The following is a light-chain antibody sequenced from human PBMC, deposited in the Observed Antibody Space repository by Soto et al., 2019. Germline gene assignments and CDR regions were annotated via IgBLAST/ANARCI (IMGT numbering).Light chain of an antibody. Sequence: DLQMTQSPSSLSASVGDRVTMTCRASQSISSLLNWYQQKPGKAPKLLIYTTSTLQSGVPSRFSGSGSGTDFTLTISSLQPEDFATYYCQQTYRTPPTTFGQGTRLEIK. J-gene: IGKJ5*01. CDR1: QSISSL. CDR3: QQTYRTPPTT. CDR2: TTS. V-gene: IGKV1-39*01.